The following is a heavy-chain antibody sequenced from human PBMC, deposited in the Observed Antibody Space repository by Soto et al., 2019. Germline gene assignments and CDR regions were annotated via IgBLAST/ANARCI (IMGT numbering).Heavy chain of an antibody. CDR3: ARAGAALVRGSIGGFDY. V-gene: IGHV4-34*01. J-gene: IGHJ4*02. D-gene: IGHD3-10*01. CDR2: INHRGTV. Sequence: QVHLQQWGAGLLKPSETLSLTCAVNGGAFNGYYWTWIRQSPGKGLQWIGEINHRGTVDYNPSLKSQVTFSIDTSKKQFSLTLTSVTAADTAVYYCARAGAALVRGSIGGFDYWGQGTLVTVSS. CDR1: GGAFNGYY.